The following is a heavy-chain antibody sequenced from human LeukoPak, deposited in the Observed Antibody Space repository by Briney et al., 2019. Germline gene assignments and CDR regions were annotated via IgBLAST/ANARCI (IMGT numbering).Heavy chain of an antibody. V-gene: IGHV3-43*02. CDR2: IKGNGDTT. J-gene: IGHJ4*02. Sequence: GGSLRLSCAASGFTFHNYAMHWVRQAPGKGLEWVSLIKGNGDTTYNADSVKGRFTISRDNSKNSLYLQINSLRTEDTALYYYAKDIGSGWSFHYWGQGTLVTVSS. CDR3: AKDIGSGWSFHY. D-gene: IGHD6-19*01. CDR1: GFTFHNYA.